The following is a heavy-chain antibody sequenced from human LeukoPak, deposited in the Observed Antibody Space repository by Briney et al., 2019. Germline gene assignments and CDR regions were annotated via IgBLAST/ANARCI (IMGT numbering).Heavy chain of an antibody. Sequence: PGGSLRLSCAASGFTFSSYSMNWVRQAPGKGLEWVSSISSSSSYIYYADSLKGRFTISRDNAKKSVYLQMNSLRAEDTAVYYCARGALDAATPFDSWGQGTLVTVSS. CDR1: GFTFSSYS. CDR3: ARGALDAATPFDS. J-gene: IGHJ5*01. D-gene: IGHD2-15*01. CDR2: ISSSSSYI. V-gene: IGHV3-21*01.